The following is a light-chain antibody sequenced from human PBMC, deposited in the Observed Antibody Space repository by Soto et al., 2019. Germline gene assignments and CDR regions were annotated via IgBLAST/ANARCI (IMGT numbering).Light chain of an antibody. CDR3: QTWDSGVV. V-gene: IGLV3-1*01. J-gene: IGLJ2*01. Sequence: SSELSQPPSVSVSPGQTATITCSGDELGDKYVSWYQQRPGQSPVLVISQDTQRPSGIPERFSGSNSGDTATLTISGTQSLDEADYYCQTWDSGVVFGGGTKLTVL. CDR2: QDT. CDR1: ELGDKY.